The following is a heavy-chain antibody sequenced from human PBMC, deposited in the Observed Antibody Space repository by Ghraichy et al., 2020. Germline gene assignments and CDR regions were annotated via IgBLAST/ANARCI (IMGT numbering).Heavy chain of an antibody. D-gene: IGHD1-26*01. CDR1: GFTFSSYD. J-gene: IGHJ6*02. CDR3: ARAWGVGATPRGYYYGMDV. CDR2: IGTAGDP. Sequence: LSLTCAASGFTFSSYDMHWVRQATGKGLEWVSAIGTAGDPYYPGSVKGRFTISRENAKNSLYLQMNSLRAGDAAVYYCARAWGVGATPRGYYYGMDVWGQGTTVTVSS. V-gene: IGHV3-13*05.